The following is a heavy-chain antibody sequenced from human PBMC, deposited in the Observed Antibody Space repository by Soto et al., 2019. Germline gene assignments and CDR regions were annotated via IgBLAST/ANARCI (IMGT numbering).Heavy chain of an antibody. Sequence: EVQVLESGGGLVQPGGSLRLSCAASGFTFSSYAMSWVRQAPGKGLEWVSSISGSGGSTYYADSVKGRFTISRDNSKNTLYLQMNSLRAEDTAVYYCAKDPGEDTYWFDYWGQGTLVTASS. CDR2: ISGSGGST. V-gene: IGHV3-23*01. D-gene: IGHD2-8*02. J-gene: IGHJ4*02. CDR1: GFTFSSYA. CDR3: AKDPGEDTYWFDY.